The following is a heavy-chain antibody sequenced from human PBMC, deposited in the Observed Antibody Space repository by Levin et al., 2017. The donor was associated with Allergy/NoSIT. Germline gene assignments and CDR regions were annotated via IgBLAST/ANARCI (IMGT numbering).Heavy chain of an antibody. V-gene: IGHV1-69-2*01. CDR3: ATIVVAATFDY. D-gene: IGHD2-15*01. J-gene: IGHJ4*02. CDR1: GYTFTDYY. Sequence: ASVKVSCKVSGYTFTDYYMHWVQQAPGKGLEWMGLVDPEDGKTIYAERFQGRVTITADTSTDTAYMELSSLRSEDTAVYYCATIVVAATFDYWGQGTLVTVSS. CDR2: VDPEDGKT.